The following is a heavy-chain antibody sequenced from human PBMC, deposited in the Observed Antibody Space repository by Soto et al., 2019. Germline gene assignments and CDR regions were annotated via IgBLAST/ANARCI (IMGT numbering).Heavy chain of an antibody. V-gene: IGHV4-30-4*01. J-gene: IGHJ4*02. D-gene: IGHD1-7*01. Sequence: SETLSLTCPFSFGSISSGNYYWSFLRQPPGKGLEWIGFISYSGSTYYNASLKSRVTISVDTSKNQFSLNLSFVTAADTAVYYCATMGTPATGLYYFDYWGQGTLVTVSS. CDR3: ATMGTPATGLYYFDY. CDR2: ISYSGST. CDR1: FGSISSGNYY.